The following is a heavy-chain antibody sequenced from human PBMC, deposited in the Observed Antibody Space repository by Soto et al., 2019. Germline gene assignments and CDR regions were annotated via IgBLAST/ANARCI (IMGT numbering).Heavy chain of an antibody. CDR3: ARGKVPPYCSSTSCYGIDY. V-gene: IGHV3-33*01. CDR1: GFTFSSYG. Sequence: GGSLRLSCAASGFTFSSYGMHWVRQAPGKGPEWVAVIWYDGSNKYYADSVKGRFTISRDNSKNTLYLQMNSLRAEDTAVYYCARGKVPPYCSSTSCYGIDYWGQGTLVTVSS. J-gene: IGHJ4*02. D-gene: IGHD2-2*01. CDR2: IWYDGSNK.